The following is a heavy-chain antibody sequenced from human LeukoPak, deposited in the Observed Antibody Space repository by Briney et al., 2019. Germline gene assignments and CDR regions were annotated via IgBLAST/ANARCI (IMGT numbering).Heavy chain of an antibody. V-gene: IGHV1-8*01. CDR1: GYTFTSYD. D-gene: IGHD1-7*01. CDR3: ARAGFNWNYGFGYYYYGMDV. CDR2: MNPNSGNT. Sequence: ASVKVSCKASGYTFTSYDINWVRQATGQGLEWMGWMNPNSGNTGYAQKFQGRVTMTRNTSISTAYMELSSLRSEDTAVYYCARAGFNWNYGFGYYYYGMDVWGQGTTVTVSS. J-gene: IGHJ6*02.